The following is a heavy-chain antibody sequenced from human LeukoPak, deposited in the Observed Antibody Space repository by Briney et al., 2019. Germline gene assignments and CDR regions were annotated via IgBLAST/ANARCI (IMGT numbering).Heavy chain of an antibody. CDR3: ARGHCSSTSCYHFDP. Sequence: ASVKVSCKASGGTFSNYAISWVRQAPGQGLEWMGGIIPIFGTANYAQKFQGRVTITTDESTSTAYMELSSLRSEDTAVYYCARGHCSSTSCYHFDPWGQGTLVTVSS. D-gene: IGHD2-2*01. J-gene: IGHJ5*02. V-gene: IGHV1-69*05. CDR2: IIPIFGTA. CDR1: GGTFSNYA.